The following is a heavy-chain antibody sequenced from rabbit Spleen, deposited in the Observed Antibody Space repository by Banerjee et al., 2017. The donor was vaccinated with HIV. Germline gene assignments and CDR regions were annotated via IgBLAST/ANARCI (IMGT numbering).Heavy chain of an antibody. Sequence: QQLEESGGGLVKPGGTLTLTCKVSGIDFSSYYYMCWVRQAPGKGLEWVACAYAGSSGSTYSAIWAKGRFTISKTSSTTVTLQMTSLTAADTATYFCARDAGTSFSTYGMDLWGPGTLVTVS. CDR3: ARDAGTSFSTYGMDL. J-gene: IGHJ6*01. CDR1: GIDFSSYYY. CDR2: AYAGSSGST. V-gene: IGHV1S45*01. D-gene: IGHD8-1*01.